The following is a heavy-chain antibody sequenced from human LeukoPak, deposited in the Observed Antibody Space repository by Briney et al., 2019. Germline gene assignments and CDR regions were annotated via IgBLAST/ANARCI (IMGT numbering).Heavy chain of an antibody. D-gene: IGHD2-8*01. CDR1: GYTFTGYY. V-gene: IGHV1-2*02. CDR2: INPNSGGT. CDR3: ARSFLSRYCTNGVFWFDY. J-gene: IGHJ4*02. Sequence: ASVKVSCKASGYTFTGYYMHWVRQAPGQGLEWMGWINPNSGGTNYAQKFQGRVTMTRDTSISAAYMELSRLRSDDTAVYYCARSFLSRYCTNGVFWFDYWGQGTLVTVSS.